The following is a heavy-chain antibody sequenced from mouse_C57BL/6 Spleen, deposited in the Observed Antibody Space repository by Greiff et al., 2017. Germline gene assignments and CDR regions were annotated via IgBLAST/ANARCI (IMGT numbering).Heavy chain of an antibody. CDR2: ISNLAYSI. Sequence: EVQRVESGGGLVQPGGSLKLSCAASGFTFSDYGMAWVRQAPRKGPEWVAFISNLAYSIYYADTVTGRFTISRENAKNTLYLEMSSRRSEDTAMYYCARRGWGAMDYWGQGTSVTVSS. CDR3: ARRGWGAMDY. D-gene: IGHD3-3*01. J-gene: IGHJ4*01. V-gene: IGHV5-15*01. CDR1: GFTFSDYG.